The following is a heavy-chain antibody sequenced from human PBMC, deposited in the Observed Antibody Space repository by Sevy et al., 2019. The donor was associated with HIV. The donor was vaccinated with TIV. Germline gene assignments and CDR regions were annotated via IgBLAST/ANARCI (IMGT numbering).Heavy chain of an antibody. CDR1: GFTFSGYR. V-gene: IGHV3-7*01. D-gene: IGHD2-15*01. Sequence: GGSLRLSCAASGFTFSGYRMSWVRQAPGKGLQWVANIKQDGSKNEFVDSVKGRFTISRDNPKNSLYLQMNSLRAEDTAVYYCAREGAGGFDYWGQGTLVTVSS. J-gene: IGHJ4*02. CDR3: AREGAGGFDY. CDR2: IKQDGSKN.